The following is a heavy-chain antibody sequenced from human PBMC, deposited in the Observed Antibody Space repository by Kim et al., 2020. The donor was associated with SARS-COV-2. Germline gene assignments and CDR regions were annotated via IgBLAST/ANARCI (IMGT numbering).Heavy chain of an antibody. CDR3: AREGDDYGDYELQTYYYYYGMDV. CDR2: IYTSGST. J-gene: IGHJ6*02. D-gene: IGHD4-17*01. CDR1: GGSISSGSYY. V-gene: IGHV4-61*02. Sequence: SETLSLTCTVSGGSISSGSYYWSWIRQPAGKGLEWIGRIYTSGSTNYNPSLKSRVTISVDTSKNQFSLKLSSVTAADTAVYYCAREGDDYGDYELQTYYYYYGMDVWGQGTTVTVSS.